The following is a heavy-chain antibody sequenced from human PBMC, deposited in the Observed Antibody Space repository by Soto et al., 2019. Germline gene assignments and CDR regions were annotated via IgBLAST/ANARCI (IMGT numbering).Heavy chain of an antibody. D-gene: IGHD5-18*01. CDR1: GGTFSSYA. CDR2: IIPIFGTA. CDR3: ARVMDTAMVSAYYYYGMDV. V-gene: IGHV1-69*01. Sequence: QVQLVQSGAEVKKPGSSVKVSCKASGGTFSSYAISWVRQAPGQGLEWMGGIIPIFGTANYAQKFQGRVTITADESTSPAYMELSSLRSEDTAVYYCARVMDTAMVSAYYYYGMDVWGQGTTVTVSS. J-gene: IGHJ6*02.